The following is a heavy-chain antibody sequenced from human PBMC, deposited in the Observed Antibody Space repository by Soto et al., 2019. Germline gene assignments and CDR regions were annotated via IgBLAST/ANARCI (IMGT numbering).Heavy chain of an antibody. D-gene: IGHD3-22*01. CDR2: INHSGST. Sequence: LSLTCAVYGGSFSGYYWSWIRQPPGKGLEWIGEINHSGSTNYNPSLKSRVTISVDTSKNQFSLKLSSVTAADTAVYYCARGRRYYDSSGYHHPFDYWGQGTLVTVSS. J-gene: IGHJ4*02. V-gene: IGHV4-34*01. CDR3: ARGRRYYDSSGYHHPFDY. CDR1: GGSFSGYY.